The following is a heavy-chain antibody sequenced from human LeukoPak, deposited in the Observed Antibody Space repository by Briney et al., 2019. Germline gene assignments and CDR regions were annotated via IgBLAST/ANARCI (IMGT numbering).Heavy chain of an antibody. CDR2: FDPEDGET. Sequence: ASVKVSFKVSGYTLTELSMHWVRQAPGKGLEWMGGFDPEDGETIYAQKFQGRVTMTEDTSTDTAYMELSSLRSEDTAVYYCATPKIAAAGTYYYGMDVWGQGTTVTVSS. V-gene: IGHV1-24*01. J-gene: IGHJ6*02. D-gene: IGHD6-13*01. CDR3: ATPKIAAAGTYYYGMDV. CDR1: GYTLTELS.